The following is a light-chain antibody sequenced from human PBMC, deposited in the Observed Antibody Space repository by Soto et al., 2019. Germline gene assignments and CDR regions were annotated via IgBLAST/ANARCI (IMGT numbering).Light chain of an antibody. V-gene: IGKV1-39*01. J-gene: IGKJ4*01. CDR3: QQTYSSPLT. CDR1: QSIRRS. Sequence: DIQMTQSPSSLSAYVGDRVTITCRASQSIRRSLNWYQQKPGKAPKLLIYAASSLQSGVPSRFSGSGSGTDFTLTISSLQPEDFAAYYCQQTYSSPLTFGGGTKVEIK. CDR2: AAS.